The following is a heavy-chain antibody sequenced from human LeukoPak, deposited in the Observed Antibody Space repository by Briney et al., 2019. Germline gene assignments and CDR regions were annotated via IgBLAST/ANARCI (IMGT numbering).Heavy chain of an antibody. V-gene: IGHV3-21*01. CDR2: ISITGSYI. CDR1: GFTFSSYT. J-gene: IGHJ4*02. Sequence: GGSLRLSCAASGFTFSSYTMNWVRQAPGKGLEWVSSISITGSYIYYADSIKGRFAISRDNAKSTLYLQMDSLRIEDTSMYYCVRGLWTAMGAGAYWGQGTLVAVSS. CDR3: VRGLWTAMGAGAY. D-gene: IGHD5-18*01.